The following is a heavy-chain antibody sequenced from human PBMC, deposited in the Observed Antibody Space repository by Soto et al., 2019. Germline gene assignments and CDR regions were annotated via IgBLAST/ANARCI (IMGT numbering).Heavy chain of an antibody. V-gene: IGHV3-23*01. CDR2: ISGGGSNT. J-gene: IGHJ4*02. CDR3: AKDSNKYSSSPRARYFDY. D-gene: IGHD6-6*01. Sequence: EVQLLESGGGLVQRGGSLRLSCAASGFPFSSYVMSWVRQAPGKGLEWVSGISGGGSNTFYADSVKGRFTISRDNSKNTRLLQMNSLGAEDPAVYYCAKDSNKYSSSPRARYFDYWGQGIGVTVSS. CDR1: GFPFSSYV.